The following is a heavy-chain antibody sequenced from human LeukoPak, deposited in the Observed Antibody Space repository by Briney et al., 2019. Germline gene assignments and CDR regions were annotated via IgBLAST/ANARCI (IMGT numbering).Heavy chain of an antibody. Sequence: PGGSLRLXCAASGFTFSSYEMNWVRPAPGKGLEWVSYISSSGSTIYYADSVKGRFTISRDNAKNSLYLQMNSLRAEDTAVYYCARGGYSYSDYWGQGTLVTVSS. V-gene: IGHV3-48*03. CDR3: ARGGYSYSDY. CDR1: GFTFSSYE. J-gene: IGHJ4*02. CDR2: ISSSGSTI. D-gene: IGHD5-18*01.